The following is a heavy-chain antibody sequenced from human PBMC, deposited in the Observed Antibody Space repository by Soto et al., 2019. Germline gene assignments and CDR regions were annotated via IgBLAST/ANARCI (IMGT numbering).Heavy chain of an antibody. Sequence: SETLSLTCTVSGGSVTSSSYYWGWIRQPPGKGLEWIGSIYYSGSTYYNPSLKSRVTISVDTSKNQFSLKLSSVTAADTAVYYCARLDILTGYYSYFDYWGQGTLVTVSS. J-gene: IGHJ4*02. D-gene: IGHD3-9*01. V-gene: IGHV4-39*01. CDR3: ARLDILTGYYSYFDY. CDR2: IYYSGST. CDR1: GGSVTSSSYY.